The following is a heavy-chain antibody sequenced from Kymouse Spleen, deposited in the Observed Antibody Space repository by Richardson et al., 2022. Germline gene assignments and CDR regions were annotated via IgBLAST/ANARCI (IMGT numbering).Heavy chain of an antibody. Sequence: QVQLQQWGAGLLKPSETLSLTCAVYGGSFSGYYWSWIRQPPGKGLEWIGEINHSGSTNYNPSLKSRVTISVDTSKNQFSLKLSSVTAADTAVYYCAGSIVVVPAAMPWNWFDPWGQGTLVTVSS. CDR2: INHSGST. V-gene: IGHV4-34*01. CDR3: AGSIVVVPAAMPWNWFDP. CDR1: GGSFSGYY. D-gene: IGHD2-2*02. J-gene: IGHJ5*02.